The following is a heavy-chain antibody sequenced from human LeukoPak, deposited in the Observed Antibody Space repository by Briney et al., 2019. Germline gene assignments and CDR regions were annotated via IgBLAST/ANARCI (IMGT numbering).Heavy chain of an antibody. CDR3: ARAPVSYYHDSSPFDY. V-gene: IGHV1-2*02. J-gene: IGHJ4*02. CDR1: GYTFTGYY. CDR2: INPNSGGT. Sequence: GASVKVSCKASGYTFTGYYMHWVRQAPGQGLEWMGWINPNSGGTNYAQKFQGRVTMTRDTSISTAYMELSRLRSDDTAVYYCARAPVSYYHDSSPFDYWGQGTLVTVSS. D-gene: IGHD3-22*01.